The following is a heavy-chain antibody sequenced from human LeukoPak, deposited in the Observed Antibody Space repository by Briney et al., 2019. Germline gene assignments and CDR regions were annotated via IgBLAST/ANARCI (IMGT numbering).Heavy chain of an antibody. CDR3: ATTPSGWPDY. J-gene: IGHJ4*02. Sequence: GGSLRLSCAASGFTFSSYSVNWVRQAPGKGLEWVSSISSSSSYIYYADSVKGRFTISRDNAKNSLYLQMNSLRAEDTAVYYCATTPSGWPDYWGQGTLVTVSS. CDR1: GFTFSSYS. CDR2: ISSSSSYI. V-gene: IGHV3-21*01. D-gene: IGHD6-19*01.